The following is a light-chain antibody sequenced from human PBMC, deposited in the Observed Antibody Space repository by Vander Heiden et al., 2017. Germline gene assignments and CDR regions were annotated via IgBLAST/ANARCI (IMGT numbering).Light chain of an antibody. Sequence: DIQMTQSPSTLSASVGDTVTITCRASLSITRYLAWFQQKPGKAPKLLMFKASDLENGGPSRFRGSGFGTEFALTITSLQPDDFATYYCQQYKGYPWTFGQGTKVEVK. J-gene: IGKJ1*01. CDR2: KAS. CDR1: LSITRY. V-gene: IGKV1-5*03. CDR3: QQYKGYPWT.